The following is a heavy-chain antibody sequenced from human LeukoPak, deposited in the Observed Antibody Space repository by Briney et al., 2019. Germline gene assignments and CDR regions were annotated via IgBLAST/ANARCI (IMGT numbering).Heavy chain of an antibody. Sequence: SQTLSLTCTVSGGSISSGGYFWSWIRQHPGKGLEWIGYIYYSGSTYYIPSLKSLVTKSVDTSRNQFSLKLSSVTAADTAVYYCARGQRGCFDYWGQGTLVTVSS. D-gene: IGHD3-10*01. J-gene: IGHJ4*02. V-gene: IGHV4-31*01. CDR1: GGSISSGGYF. CDR2: IYYSGST. CDR3: ARGQRGCFDY.